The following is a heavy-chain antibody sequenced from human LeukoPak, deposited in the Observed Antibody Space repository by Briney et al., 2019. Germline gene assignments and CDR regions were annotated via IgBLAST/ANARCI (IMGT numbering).Heavy chain of an antibody. Sequence: GGSLRLSCAPSGFTFSSYEMNWGRQAPGKGMEWVSYISRSGSTIYYADSVKGRFTISRDNAKNSLYLQMNSLRAEDTAVYYCARDRPGSGYYYFDYWGQGTLVTVSS. CDR2: ISRSGSTI. CDR1: GFTFSSYE. J-gene: IGHJ4*02. D-gene: IGHD3-22*01. V-gene: IGHV3-48*03. CDR3: ARDRPGSGYYYFDY.